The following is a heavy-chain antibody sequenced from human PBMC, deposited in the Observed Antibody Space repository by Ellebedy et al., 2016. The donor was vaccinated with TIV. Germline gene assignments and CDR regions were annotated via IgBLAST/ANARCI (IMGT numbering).Heavy chain of an antibody. CDR3: ATLPSYDGGYYYYYGMDV. D-gene: IGHD5-12*01. J-gene: IGHJ6*02. V-gene: IGHV3-9*01. CDR1: GFTFDDYA. CDR2: ISWNSGSI. Sequence: SLKISXAASGFTFDDYAMHWVRQAPGRGLEWVSGISWNSGSIGYADSVKGRFTISRDNAKNSLYLQMNSLRAEDTALYYCATLPSYDGGYYYYYGMDVWGQGTTVTVSS.